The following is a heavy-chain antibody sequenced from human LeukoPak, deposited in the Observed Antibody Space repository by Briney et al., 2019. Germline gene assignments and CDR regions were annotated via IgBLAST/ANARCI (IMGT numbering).Heavy chain of an antibody. Sequence: GSLRLSCAASGFTFSDYAMSWVRQAPGKGLEWVSGISDRGDSTYYADSLKGRFTISRDRSKNTLYLQMSSLRAEDTALYYCAIREMYSSGWCLGYWGQGTLVTVSS. CDR3: AIREMYSSGWCLGY. J-gene: IGHJ4*02. CDR1: GFTFSDYA. D-gene: IGHD6-19*01. V-gene: IGHV3-23*01. CDR2: ISDRGDST.